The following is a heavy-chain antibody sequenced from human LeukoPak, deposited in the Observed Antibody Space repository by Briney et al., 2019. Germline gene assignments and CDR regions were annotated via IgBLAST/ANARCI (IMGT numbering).Heavy chain of an antibody. J-gene: IGHJ4*02. V-gene: IGHV3-48*03. D-gene: IGHD6-13*01. CDR3: ARGRYSRHFDY. CDR2: ISSSGSTT. Sequence: TGGSLRLSCAASGFTLSTYEMNWVRQAPGKGLEWVSYISSSGSTTHYADSVMGRFTNSRDNAKNSLYLQMNSLRAEDTAVYYCARGRYSRHFDYWGQGTLVTVSS. CDR1: GFTLSTYE.